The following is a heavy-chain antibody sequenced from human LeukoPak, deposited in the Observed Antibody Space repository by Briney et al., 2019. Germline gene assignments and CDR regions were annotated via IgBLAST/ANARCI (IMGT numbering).Heavy chain of an antibody. V-gene: IGHV1-18*01. Sequence: GASVKVSCKASGYTFTSYGISWVRQAPGQGLEWMGWISAYNGNTNYAQKLQGRVTMTTDTSTSTAYMELRSLRSDDTAVYYCAREAKWLRTLGREYYYYYMDVWGKGTTVTVSS. D-gene: IGHD5-12*01. CDR3: AREAKWLRTLGREYYYYYMDV. J-gene: IGHJ6*03. CDR2: ISAYNGNT. CDR1: GYTFTSYG.